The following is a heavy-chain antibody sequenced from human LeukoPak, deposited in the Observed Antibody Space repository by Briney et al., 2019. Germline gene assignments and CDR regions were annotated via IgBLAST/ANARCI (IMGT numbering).Heavy chain of an antibody. D-gene: IGHD6-19*01. J-gene: IGHJ4*02. CDR2: ISAYNGNT. CDR1: GYTFTSYG. CDR3: ARIPEQWLVQDY. Sequence: GASVKVSCKASGYTFTSYGISWVRQAPGQGLEWMGWISAYNGNTNYAQKLQGRVTMTTDTSISTAYMELSRLRSDDTAVYYCARIPEQWLVQDYWGQGTLVTVSS. V-gene: IGHV1-18*01.